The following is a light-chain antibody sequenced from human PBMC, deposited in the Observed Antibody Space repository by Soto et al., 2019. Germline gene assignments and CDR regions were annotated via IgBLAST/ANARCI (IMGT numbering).Light chain of an antibody. CDR3: SSYTSSSTL. CDR1: VGL. J-gene: IGLJ1*01. Sequence: QSVLTQPASVSGSPGQSITISCTGTVGLVSWYQQHPGKVPKLIIYDDTKRPSGVSHRFSGSKSGNTASLTISGLQAEDEADYYCSSYTSSSTLFGTGTKVTGL. CDR2: DDT. V-gene: IGLV2-14*02.